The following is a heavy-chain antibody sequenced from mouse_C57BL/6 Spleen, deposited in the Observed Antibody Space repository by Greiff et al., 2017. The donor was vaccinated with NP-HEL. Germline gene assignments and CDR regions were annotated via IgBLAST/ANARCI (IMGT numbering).Heavy chain of an antibody. Sequence: VQLQQPGAELVKPGASVKLSCTASGYTFTSYWMHWVKQRPGQGLEWIGMIHPNSGSTNYNEKFKSKATLTVYKSSSTAYMQLSSLTSEDSAVYYCAAYSNYGFDYWGQGTTLTVSS. V-gene: IGHV1-64*01. CDR3: AAYSNYGFDY. J-gene: IGHJ2*01. CDR2: IHPNSGST. D-gene: IGHD2-5*01. CDR1: GYTFTSYW.